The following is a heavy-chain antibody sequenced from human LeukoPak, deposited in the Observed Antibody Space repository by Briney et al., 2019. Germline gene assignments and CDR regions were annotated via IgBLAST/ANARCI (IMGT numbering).Heavy chain of an antibody. J-gene: IGHJ4*02. CDR1: GGSISSSSYY. CDR3: ARQTTYYDFWSGYYKGSSVDY. Sequence: PSETLSLTCTVSGGSISSSSYYWGWIRQPPGKGLEWIGSIYYSGSTYYNPSLKRRVTISVDTSKNEFSLKLSSVTAADTAVYYCARQTTYYDFWSGYYKGSSVDYWGQGTLVTVSS. V-gene: IGHV4-39*01. CDR2: IYYSGST. D-gene: IGHD3-3*01.